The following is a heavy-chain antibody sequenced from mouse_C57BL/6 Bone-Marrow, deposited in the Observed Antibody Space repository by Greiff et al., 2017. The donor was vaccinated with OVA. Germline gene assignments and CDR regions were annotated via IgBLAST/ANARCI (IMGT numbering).Heavy chain of an antibody. V-gene: IGHV1-19*01. CDR1: GYTFTDYY. Sequence: EVQLQQSGPVLVKPGASVKMSCKASGYTFTDYYMNWVKQSHGKSLEWIGVINPYNGGTSYNQKFKGKATLTVDKSSSPAYMELNSLTSEDSAVYYCARDYGTFDYWGQGTTLTVSS. CDR2: INPYNGGT. J-gene: IGHJ2*01. CDR3: ARDYGTFDY. D-gene: IGHD2-1*01.